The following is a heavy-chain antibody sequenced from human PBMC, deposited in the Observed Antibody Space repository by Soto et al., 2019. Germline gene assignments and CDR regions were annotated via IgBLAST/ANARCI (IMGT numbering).Heavy chain of an antibody. V-gene: IGHV4-34*01. CDR2: INHSGIT. CDR1: GGSFSGYY. Sequence: QVQLQQWGAGLLKPSETLSLTCAVYGGSFSGYYWSWIRQPPGKGLEWIGEINHSGITNYNPSLKSRATISVDTSKTQFSLTLSSVTAADTAVYYCARGKQWPAYYYYGMDVWGQGTTVSVSS. J-gene: IGHJ6*02. D-gene: IGHD6-19*01. CDR3: ARGKQWPAYYYYGMDV.